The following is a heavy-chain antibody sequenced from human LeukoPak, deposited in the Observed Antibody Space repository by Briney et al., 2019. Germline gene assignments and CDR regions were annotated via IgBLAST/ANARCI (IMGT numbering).Heavy chain of an antibody. D-gene: IGHD6-13*01. V-gene: IGHV1-8*01. CDR2: MNPNSGNT. CDR3: ARDPYSSSWYTYYYYGMDV. CDR1: GYTFTSYD. J-gene: IGHJ6*02. Sequence: ASVKVSCKASGYTFTSYDINWVRQATGQGLEWMGWMNPNSGNTGYAQKFQGRVTMTRNTSISTAYKELSSLRSEDTAVYYCARDPYSSSWYTYYYYGMDVWGQGTTVTVSS.